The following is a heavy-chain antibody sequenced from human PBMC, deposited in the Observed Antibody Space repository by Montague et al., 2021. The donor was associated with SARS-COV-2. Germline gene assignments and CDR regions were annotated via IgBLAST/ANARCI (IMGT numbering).Heavy chain of an antibody. CDR1: GDSMSGYY. Sequence: SETLSLTCTVSGDSMSGYYWSWVRQAPGTGLEWIGYIFYSGGTSYNPSLNSRVTISIDTSKKQFSLKLTSVTAADTAVYFCAREGGTKSSHWWGAFDSWGHGTLVTVSS. CDR2: IFYSGGT. J-gene: IGHJ5*01. D-gene: IGHD2-15*01. V-gene: IGHV4-59*01. CDR3: AREGGTKSSHWWGAFDS.